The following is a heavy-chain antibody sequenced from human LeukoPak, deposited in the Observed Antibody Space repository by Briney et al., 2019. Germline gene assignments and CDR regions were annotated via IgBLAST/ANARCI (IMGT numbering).Heavy chain of an antibody. CDR3: ARVFPDIWGHYYYYYYVDV. CDR2: IYTSGST. D-gene: IGHD7-27*01. V-gene: IGHV4-61*02. CDR1: GGSISSGSYY. Sequence: PSETLSLTCTVSGGSISSGSYYWSWIRQPAGKGLEWIGRIYTSGSTNYNPSLKSRVTISVDTSKNQFSLKLSSVTAADTAVYYCARVFPDIWGHYYYYYYVDVWGKGTTVTVSS. J-gene: IGHJ6*03.